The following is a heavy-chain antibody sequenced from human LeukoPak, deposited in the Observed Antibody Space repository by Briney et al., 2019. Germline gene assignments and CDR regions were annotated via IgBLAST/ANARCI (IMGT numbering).Heavy chain of an antibody. J-gene: IGHJ4*02. CDR3: TTVLHCSSTSCSDY. D-gene: IGHD2-2*01. V-gene: IGHV3-23*01. CDR1: GFTFSNYA. Sequence: PGGSLRLSCAASGFTFSNYAMSWVRQAPGKGLEWVSAITNSGDNTYYADSVKGRFSISRDNSKNTLYLQMNSLKTEDTAVYYCTTVLHCSSTSCSDYWGQGTLVTVSS. CDR2: ITNSGDNT.